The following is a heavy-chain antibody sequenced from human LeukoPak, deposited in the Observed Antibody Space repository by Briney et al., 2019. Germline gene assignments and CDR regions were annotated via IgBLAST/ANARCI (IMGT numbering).Heavy chain of an antibody. CDR3: ARGYSYGIFDY. J-gene: IGHJ4*02. V-gene: IGHV4-34*01. CDR1: GGSFSGYY. Sequence: SETLSLTCAVYGGSFSGYYWSWIRQPPGKGLEWIGEINHSGSTNYNPSLKSRVTISVDTSKNQFSLKLSSVTAVDTAVYYCARGYSYGIFDYWGQGTLVTVSS. D-gene: IGHD5-18*01. CDR2: INHSGST.